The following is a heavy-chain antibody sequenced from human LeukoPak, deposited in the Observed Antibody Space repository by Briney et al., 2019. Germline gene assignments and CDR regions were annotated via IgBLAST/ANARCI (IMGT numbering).Heavy chain of an antibody. CDR3: ARDEYYYDSSGRYYYYMDV. V-gene: IGHV3-23*01. D-gene: IGHD3-22*01. J-gene: IGHJ6*03. CDR2: ISGSGGGT. Sequence: GGSLRLSCAASGFTFSTYGMSWVRQAPGKGLEWVSAISGSGGGTYYSDSVKGRFTISRDNAKNSLYLQMNSLRAEDTAVYYCARDEYYYDSSGRYYYYMDVWGKGTTVTVSS. CDR1: GFTFSTYG.